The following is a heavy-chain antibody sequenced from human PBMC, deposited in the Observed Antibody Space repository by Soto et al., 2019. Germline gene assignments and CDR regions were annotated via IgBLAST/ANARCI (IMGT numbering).Heavy chain of an antibody. V-gene: IGHV1-69*01. D-gene: IGHD3-16*02. CDR1: GGTFSSYA. CDR2: IIPIFGTA. Sequence: QVQLVQSGAEVKKPGSSVKVSCKASGGTFSSYAISWVRQAPGQGLEWMGGIIPIFGTANYAQKFQGRVTITADESTSTAYMELSSLSSEDTAVYYCARGVIVRTVAGSLYYYYGMDVWGQGTTVTVSS. CDR3: ARGVIVRTVAGSLYYYYGMDV. J-gene: IGHJ6*02.